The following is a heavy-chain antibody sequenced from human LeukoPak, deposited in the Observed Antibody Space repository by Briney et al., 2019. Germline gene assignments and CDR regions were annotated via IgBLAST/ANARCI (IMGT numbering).Heavy chain of an antibody. Sequence: GGSLRLSCAASGFTFSSYAMHWVRQAPGKGLEWVAVISYDGSNKYYADSVKGRFTISRDNSKNTLYLQMNSLRAEDTAVYYCVREERSGYSYGYDYWGQGTLVTVSS. D-gene: IGHD5-18*01. J-gene: IGHJ4*02. V-gene: IGHV3-30*04. CDR2: ISYDGSNK. CDR1: GFTFSSYA. CDR3: VREERSGYSYGYDY.